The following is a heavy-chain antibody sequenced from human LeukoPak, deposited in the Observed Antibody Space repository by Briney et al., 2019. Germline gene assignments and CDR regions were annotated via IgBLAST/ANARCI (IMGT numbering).Heavy chain of an antibody. J-gene: IGHJ6*04. Sequence: PGGSLRLSCAASGFTFRSYWMSWVRQAPGKGLEWVANIKQNGSEKYYVDSVKGRFTISRDNSKNSLYLQMNSLRPEDTALYYCAKDREGSGSFLDVWGKGTTVTVSS. V-gene: IGHV3-7*03. D-gene: IGHD3-10*01. CDR3: AKDREGSGSFLDV. CDR1: GFTFRSYW. CDR2: IKQNGSEK.